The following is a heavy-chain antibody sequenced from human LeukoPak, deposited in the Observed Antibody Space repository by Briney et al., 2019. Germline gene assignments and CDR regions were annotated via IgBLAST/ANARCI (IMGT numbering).Heavy chain of an antibody. D-gene: IGHD2-15*01. CDR2: MNPNSGNT. CDR1: GYTFTSYD. J-gene: IGHJ5*02. CDR3: ARVCSGGSCYFRWFDP. Sequence: ASVKVSCKASGYTFTSYDINWVRLATGQGLEWMGWMNPNSGNTGYAQKFQGRVTITRNTSISTAYMELSSLRSEDTAVYYCARVCSGGSCYFRWFDPWGQGTLVTVSS. V-gene: IGHV1-8*03.